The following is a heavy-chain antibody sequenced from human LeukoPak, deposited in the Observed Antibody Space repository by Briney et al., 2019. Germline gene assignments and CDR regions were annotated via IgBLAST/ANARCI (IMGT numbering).Heavy chain of an antibody. Sequence: GESLKISCKTSGYSFTSFWINWVRQMPGRGPEWMGWIDPSDSYIKYNSSFQGHVSISLEKSITTVYLQWSSLKASDTAMYYCARQAYGSGSAPFDYWGQGNLVIVSS. V-gene: IGHV5-10-1*01. CDR3: ARQAYGSGSAPFDY. J-gene: IGHJ4*02. CDR1: GYSFTSFW. CDR2: IDPSDSYI. D-gene: IGHD3-10*01.